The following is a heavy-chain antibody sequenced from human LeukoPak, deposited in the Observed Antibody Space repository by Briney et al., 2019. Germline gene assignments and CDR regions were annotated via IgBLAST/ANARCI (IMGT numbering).Heavy chain of an antibody. D-gene: IGHD1-7*01. Sequence: GWSLTLACPTSAITVRIHPRHWARQAPGKGLEWVAVSHDGVNKYYADSMKGRFTISRDNSKNTVHLQMDSLRVEDKAVYYCARESKGAMDLRELGAFDIWGKGTMVSVST. CDR2: SHDGVNK. CDR3: ARESKGAMDLRELGAFDI. CDR1: AITVRIHP. J-gene: IGHJ3*02. V-gene: IGHV3-30*04.